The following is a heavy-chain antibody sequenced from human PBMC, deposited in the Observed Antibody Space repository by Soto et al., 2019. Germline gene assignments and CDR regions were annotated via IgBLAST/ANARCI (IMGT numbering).Heavy chain of an antibody. CDR2: IYWDDDQ. V-gene: IGHV2-5*02. Sequence: QITLKESGPTLVKPTQTLTLTCTFSGFSLTTRGVGVGWIRQPPGKALEWLALIYWDDDQRYNPSLKNRLTVTKATSKNQVVLTMTNMDPVDTGTYYCARRRIYNGYDSWGQGTLVTVSS. CDR3: ARRRIYNGYDS. CDR1: GFSLTTRGVG. J-gene: IGHJ4*02. D-gene: IGHD5-12*01.